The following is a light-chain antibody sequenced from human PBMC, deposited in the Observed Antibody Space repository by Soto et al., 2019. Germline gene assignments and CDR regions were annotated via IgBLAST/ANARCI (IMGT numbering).Light chain of an antibody. Sequence: QSALTQPPSVSGAPGQRVTISCTGSSSNIGAGYDVHWYQQVPGTAPKLLISGDNNRPSGVPDRFSGSKSGTSASLAITGLQDEDEADYYCQSYDSSLSGSRVVFGGGTKVTVL. CDR3: QSYDSSLSGSRVV. J-gene: IGLJ2*01. CDR2: GDN. CDR1: SSNIGAGYD. V-gene: IGLV1-40*01.